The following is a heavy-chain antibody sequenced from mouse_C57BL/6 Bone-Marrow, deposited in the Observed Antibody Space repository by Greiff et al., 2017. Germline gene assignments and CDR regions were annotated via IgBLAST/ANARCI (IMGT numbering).Heavy chain of an antibody. D-gene: IGHD2-4*01. CDR1: GYAFSSYW. CDR3: ARLGIYYDYPAWFAY. V-gene: IGHV1-80*01. CDR2: IYPGDGDT. Sequence: QVQLQQSGAELVKPGASVKISCKASGYAFSSYWMNWVKQRPGKGLEWIGQIYPGDGDTNYNGKFKGKATLTADKSSSTAYMQLSSLTSEDSAVYFCARLGIYYDYPAWFAYWGQGTLVTVSA. J-gene: IGHJ3*01.